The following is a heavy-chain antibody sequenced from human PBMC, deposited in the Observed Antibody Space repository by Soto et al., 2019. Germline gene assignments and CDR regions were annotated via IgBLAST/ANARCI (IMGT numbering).Heavy chain of an antibody. CDR1: EYTFTSYY. J-gene: IGHJ6*03. Sequence: ASVEVSCKASEYTFTSYYMHWVRQAPGQGLEWMGIINLSGGSTSYAQKFQGRVTMTRDTSTSTVYMELSSLRSEDTAVYYCARAFGGNYYYYYMDVWGKGTTVTVSS. V-gene: IGHV1-46*03. CDR2: INLSGGST. CDR3: ARAFGGNYYYYYMDV. D-gene: IGHD3-16*01.